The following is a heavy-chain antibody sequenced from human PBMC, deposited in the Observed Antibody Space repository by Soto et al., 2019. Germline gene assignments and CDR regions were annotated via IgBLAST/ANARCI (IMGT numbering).Heavy chain of an antibody. D-gene: IGHD2-15*01. Sequence: EVQLVESGGGLVQPGGSLRLSCAASRLTFSNYWMNWVHQAPGKGLEWVANINQDGSEKFYVDSVKGRFTISRDNSKDSLYLQMNSLRDEDTAVYYCATLGVGNLGYWGQGTLVTVSS. CDR2: INQDGSEK. J-gene: IGHJ4*02. V-gene: IGHV3-7*01. CDR1: RLTFSNYW. CDR3: ATLGVGNLGY.